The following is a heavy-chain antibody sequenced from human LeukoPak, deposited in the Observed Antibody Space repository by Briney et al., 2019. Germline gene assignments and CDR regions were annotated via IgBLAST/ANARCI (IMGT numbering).Heavy chain of an antibody. CDR1: GGSFSGYY. Sequence: ETSETLSLTCAVYGGSFSGYYWSWIRQPPGKGLEWIGEINHSGSTNYNPSLKSRVTISIDTSKNQFSLKLSSVTAADTAVYYCASSCSGASCSTPTRLDYWGPGTLVTVSS. D-gene: IGHD2-15*01. CDR2: INHSGST. J-gene: IGHJ4*02. CDR3: ASSCSGASCSTPTRLDY. V-gene: IGHV4-34*01.